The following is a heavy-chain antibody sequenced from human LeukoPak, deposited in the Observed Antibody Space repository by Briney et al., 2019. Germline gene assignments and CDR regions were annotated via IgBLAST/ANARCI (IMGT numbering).Heavy chain of an antibody. Sequence: PGGSLRLSCAASGFTFSSYSMNWVRQAPGKGLEWVSYISSSSSTIYYADSVKGRFTISRDNARNSLYLQMNSLRAEDTAVYYCARSERVGHYMDVWGKGTTVTVSS. CDR2: ISSSSSTI. CDR1: GFTFSSYS. J-gene: IGHJ6*03. D-gene: IGHD2-2*01. V-gene: IGHV3-48*01. CDR3: ARSERVGHYMDV.